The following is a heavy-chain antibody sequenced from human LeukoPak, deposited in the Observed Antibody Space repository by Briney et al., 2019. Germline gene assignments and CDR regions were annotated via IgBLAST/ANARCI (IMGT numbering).Heavy chain of an antibody. CDR2: INWNGGST. Sequence: SGXSLRLSCAAYGFTFDDYGMSWVRQAPGKGLEWVSSINWNGGSTVYADSVKGRFTISRDNAKNSLYLKMNSLRAEDTALYYCARSLRFLEWLFSGFDYWGQGTLVTVSS. J-gene: IGHJ4*02. CDR3: ARSLRFLEWLFSGFDY. CDR1: GFTFDDYG. D-gene: IGHD3-3*01. V-gene: IGHV3-20*04.